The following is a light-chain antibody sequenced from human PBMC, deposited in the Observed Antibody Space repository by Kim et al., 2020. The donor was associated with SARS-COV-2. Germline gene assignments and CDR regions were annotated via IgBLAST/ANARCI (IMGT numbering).Light chain of an antibody. V-gene: IGLV3-1*01. J-gene: IGLJ3*02. Sequence: SYELTQPPSVSVSPGQTASITCSGDKLGDKYACWYQQKPGQSPVLVLYHDSKRPSGIPERFSGSNSGNTATLTISGTQAMDEADYYCQAWDSSIWVFGGG. CDR2: HDS. CDR1: KLGDKY. CDR3: QAWDSSIWV.